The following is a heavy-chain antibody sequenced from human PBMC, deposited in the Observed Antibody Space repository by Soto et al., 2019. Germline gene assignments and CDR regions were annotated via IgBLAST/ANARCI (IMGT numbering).Heavy chain of an antibody. CDR3: ARDQVVIAAPNYYYGMDV. CDR1: GFTFSSYS. J-gene: IGHJ6*02. Sequence: EVQLSESGGGLVKPGGSLRLSCAASGFTFSSYSMNWVRQAPGKGLEWVSSISSSSSYIYYTDSVKGRFTISRDNAKNSLYLQMNSLRAEDTAVYYCARDQVVIAAPNYYYGMDVWGQGTTVTVSS. D-gene: IGHD6-25*01. V-gene: IGHV3-21*01. CDR2: ISSSSSYI.